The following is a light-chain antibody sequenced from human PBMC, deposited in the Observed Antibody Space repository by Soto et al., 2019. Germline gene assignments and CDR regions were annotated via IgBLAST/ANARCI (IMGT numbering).Light chain of an antibody. J-gene: IGKJ5*01. V-gene: IGKV1-9*01. CDR3: QQLNSYLIT. CDR1: QDISNY. CDR2: AAS. Sequence: VQMTQSPSSLSASVGDRIIITCQASQDISNYLNWYQQKPGKAPKLLIYAASTLQSGVPSRFSGSGSGTEFTLTISSLQPEDFATYYCQQLNSYLITFGQGTRLEIK.